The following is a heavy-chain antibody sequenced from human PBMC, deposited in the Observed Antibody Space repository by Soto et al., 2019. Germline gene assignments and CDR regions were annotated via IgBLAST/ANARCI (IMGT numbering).Heavy chain of an antibody. V-gene: IGHV4-34*01. CDR2: INHSGST. J-gene: IGHJ6*02. D-gene: IGHD3-10*01. Sequence: KTSETLSLTCAVYGGSFSGYYWSWIRQPPGKGLEWIGEINHSGSTNYNPSLKSRVTISVDTSKNQFSLKLSSVTAADTAVYYCARGIVTMVRGVITPRSYGMDVWSQGTTVTVSS. CDR1: GGSFSGYY. CDR3: ARGIVTMVRGVITPRSYGMDV.